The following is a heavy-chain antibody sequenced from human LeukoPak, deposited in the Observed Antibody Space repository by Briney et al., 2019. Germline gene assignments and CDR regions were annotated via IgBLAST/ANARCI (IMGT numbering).Heavy chain of an antibody. CDR3: ARDGPNYFFDY. CDR1: GFTFSSYA. CDR2: IYSGGTI. D-gene: IGHD3/OR15-3a*01. Sequence: PGGSLRLSCAAPGFTFSSYAMSWVRQAPGKGLEWVSIIYSGGTIHYADSVKGRFIISRDNSKNTLYLQMNSLRAEDTAVYYCARDGPNYFFDYWGQGTLVTVSS. V-gene: IGHV3-53*01. J-gene: IGHJ4*02.